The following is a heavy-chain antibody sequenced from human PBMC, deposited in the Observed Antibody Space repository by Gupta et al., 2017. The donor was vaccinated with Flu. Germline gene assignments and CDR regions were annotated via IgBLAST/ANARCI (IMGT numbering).Heavy chain of an antibody. V-gene: IGHV5-51*01. CDR2: IYPGDSDT. CDR1: GDSFTQYW. Sequence: EVQLVQSGAEAKKPGESLTISCKGPGDSFTQYWIGWVRQMPGKGLEWMGIIYPGDSDTRFSPSFQGQVTISVDKSINTAYLQWSSLKASDTAIYYCARWTTWDYFDYWGQGILVTVSS. J-gene: IGHJ4*02. CDR3: ARWTTWDYFDY. D-gene: IGHD7-27*01.